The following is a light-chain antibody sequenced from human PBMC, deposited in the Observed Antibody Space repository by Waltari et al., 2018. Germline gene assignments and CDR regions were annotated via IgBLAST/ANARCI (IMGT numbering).Light chain of an antibody. J-gene: IGKJ5*01. CDR1: QNVKLSY. Sequence: EIVLTQSPDTLSLSPGERATLSCRASQNVKLSYLAWYQQKPGQAPRLLIYGASSRATGITDRFSGSVAGTDFTLTISRLEPEDFGVYYCQHYDSFPITFGQGTRLDIK. CDR2: GAS. CDR3: QHYDSFPIT. V-gene: IGKV3-20*01.